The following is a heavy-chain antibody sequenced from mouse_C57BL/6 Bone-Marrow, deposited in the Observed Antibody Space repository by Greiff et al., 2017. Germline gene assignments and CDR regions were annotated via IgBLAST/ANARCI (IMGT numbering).Heavy chain of an antibody. V-gene: IGHV5-6*01. CDR1: GFTFSSYG. J-gene: IGHJ2*01. Sequence: EVKVVESGGDLVKPGGSLKLSCAASGFTFSSYGMSWVRQTPDKRLEWVATISSGGSYTYYPDSVKGRFTISRDNAKNTLYLQMSSLKSEDTAMYYCARPYPTIVTRPSYLDYWGQGTTLTVSS. CDR3: ARPYPTIVTRPSYLDY. CDR2: ISSGGSYT. D-gene: IGHD2-5*01.